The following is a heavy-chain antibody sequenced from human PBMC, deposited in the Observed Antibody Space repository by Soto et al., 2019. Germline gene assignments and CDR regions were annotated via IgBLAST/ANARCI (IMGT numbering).Heavy chain of an antibody. Sequence: QVQLVQSGAEVKKPGASVKVSCKASGYTFTSYDINWVRQATGQGLEWMGWMNPNSGNTGYAQKFQGRVTMTRNTSISTAYMELSSLRSEDTAVYYCARGVDSNVPYYYYMDVWGKGTTVTVSS. CDR1: GYTFTSYD. J-gene: IGHJ6*03. CDR2: MNPNSGNT. V-gene: IGHV1-8*01. D-gene: IGHD4-4*01. CDR3: ARGVDSNVPYYYYMDV.